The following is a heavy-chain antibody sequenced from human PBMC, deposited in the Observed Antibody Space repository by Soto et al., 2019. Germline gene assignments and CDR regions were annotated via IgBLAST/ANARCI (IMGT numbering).Heavy chain of an antibody. J-gene: IGHJ4*02. D-gene: IGHD4-4*01. V-gene: IGHV1-46*01. Sequence: QVQLVQSGAEVKKPGASVRVSCKASGYTFSNYYMHWVRQAPGQGHEWMGIINPSGGSTTYAQKFQGRVTMTRDTSTSTVYMELSSLRSEDTAVYYCARYDYNGYYFDYWVQGTLVTVSS. CDR1: GYTFSNYY. CDR3: ARYDYNGYYFDY. CDR2: INPSGGST.